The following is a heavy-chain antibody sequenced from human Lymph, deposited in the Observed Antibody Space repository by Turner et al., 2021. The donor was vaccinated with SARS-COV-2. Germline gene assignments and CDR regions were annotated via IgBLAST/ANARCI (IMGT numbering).Heavy chain of an antibody. J-gene: IGHJ4*02. Sequence: EVQLVESGGGLVQPGGSLRLSCAASGFTFSSYWMHWVRQAPGKGLVWVSRIMSDGSSTTYADSVKGRFTISRDNAKNTLYLQMNSLRAEDTAVYYCARDTPYSTSAAHYWGQGTLVTVSS. CDR2: IMSDGSST. V-gene: IGHV3-74*01. CDR1: GFTFSSYW. D-gene: IGHD6-6*01. CDR3: ARDTPYSTSAAHY.